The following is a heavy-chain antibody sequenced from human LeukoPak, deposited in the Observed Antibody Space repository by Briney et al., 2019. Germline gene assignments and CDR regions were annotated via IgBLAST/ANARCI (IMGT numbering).Heavy chain of an antibody. CDR1: GYTFTSYD. CDR3: ARRLDYYDISGYHTLDY. D-gene: IGHD3-22*01. Sequence: GASVKVSCKASGYTFTSYDINWVRQATGQGLEWMGWMNPNSGNTGYAQKLQGRVTMTTDTSTSTAYMELRSLRSDDTAVYYCARRLDYYDISGYHTLDYWGQGTLVTVSS. CDR2: MNPNSGNT. J-gene: IGHJ4*02. V-gene: IGHV1-8*01.